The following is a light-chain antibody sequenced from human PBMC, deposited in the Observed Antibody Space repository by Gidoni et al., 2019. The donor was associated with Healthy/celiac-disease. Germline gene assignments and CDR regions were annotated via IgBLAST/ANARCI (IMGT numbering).Light chain of an antibody. CDR3: MQARQTPIT. Sequence: IVMAQSPVALPVTPGEPASISCRSSQSLLHSNGYNYLDWYLQKPGQSPHLLIYLGSNRASGVPDRFIGSGSGTDFTLKISRVEAEDVGVYYCMQARQTPITFGQGTRLEIK. CDR1: QSLLHSNGYNY. CDR2: LGS. V-gene: IGKV2-28*01. J-gene: IGKJ5*01.